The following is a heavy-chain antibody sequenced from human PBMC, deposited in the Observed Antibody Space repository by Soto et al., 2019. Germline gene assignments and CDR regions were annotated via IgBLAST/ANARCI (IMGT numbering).Heavy chain of an antibody. CDR2: INQDESDK. J-gene: IGHJ4*02. CDR3: ATHALFLSGPLDY. Sequence: EVQLVDSGGGLVQPGGSLRLSCAASGFTFSRQWMTWVRQAPGKGLEWVASINQDESDKYYVDSVKGRFTISRDNAESSLFLQMNSLRAEDTAVYFCATHALFLSGPLDYWGQGTLVIVSS. D-gene: IGHD2-8*02. V-gene: IGHV3-7*02. CDR1: GFTFSRQW.